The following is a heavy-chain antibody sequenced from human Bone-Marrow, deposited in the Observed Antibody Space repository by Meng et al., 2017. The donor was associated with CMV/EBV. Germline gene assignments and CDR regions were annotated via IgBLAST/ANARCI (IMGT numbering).Heavy chain of an antibody. V-gene: IGHV3-23*01. CDR3: AKDGGPIDY. Sequence: GESLKISCAASGFTFSSYAMSWVRQAPGKGLERVSAISGSGGSTYYADSVKGRFTISRDNSKNTLYLQMNSLRAEDTAVYYCAKDGGPIDYWGQGTLVTVAS. J-gene: IGHJ4*02. CDR2: ISGSGGST. D-gene: IGHD3-3*01. CDR1: GFTFSSYA.